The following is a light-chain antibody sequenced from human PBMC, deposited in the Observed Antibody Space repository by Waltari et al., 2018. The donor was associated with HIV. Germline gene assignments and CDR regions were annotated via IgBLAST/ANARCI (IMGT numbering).Light chain of an antibody. J-gene: IGKJ1*01. CDR1: QSVSRNY. Sequence: EIVLTQSPGTLSLSPGERATLSCRASQSVSRNYLAWYQQKPGQAPRLLIYDASSRAPGIPDRFSGSGSGTDFTLTISRLEPEDFAVYYCQQYVNSRTFGQGTTVEIK. CDR2: DAS. V-gene: IGKV3-20*01. CDR3: QQYVNSRT.